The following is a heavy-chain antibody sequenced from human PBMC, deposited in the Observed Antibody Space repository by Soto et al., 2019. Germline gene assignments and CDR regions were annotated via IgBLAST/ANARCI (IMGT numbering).Heavy chain of an antibody. CDR3: ARLHLGIAAAGTRMYYYYYGMDV. CDR1: GGSFSGYY. J-gene: IGHJ6*02. D-gene: IGHD6-13*01. CDR2: INHSGST. Sequence: SETLSLTCAVYGGSFSGYYWSWIRQPPGKGLEWIGEINHSGSTNYNPSLKSRVTISVDTSKNQFSLKLSSVTAADTAVYYCARLHLGIAAAGTRMYYYYYGMDVWGQGTTITVSS. V-gene: IGHV4-34*01.